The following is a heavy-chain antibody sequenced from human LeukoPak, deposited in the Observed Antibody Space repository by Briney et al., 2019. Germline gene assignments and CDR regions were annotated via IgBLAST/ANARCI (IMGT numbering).Heavy chain of an antibody. CDR2: ISGSGGST. V-gene: IGHV3-23*01. CDR1: GFTFSSYA. J-gene: IGHJ4*02. D-gene: IGHD5-24*01. Sequence: TGGSLRLSCAASGFTFSSYAMSWVRQAPGRGLEWVSAISGSGGSTYYADSVKGRFTISRDNSKDTLYLQMNSLRAEDTAVYYCAKEGGMATIRAFDYWGQGTLVTVSP. CDR3: AKEGGMATIRAFDY.